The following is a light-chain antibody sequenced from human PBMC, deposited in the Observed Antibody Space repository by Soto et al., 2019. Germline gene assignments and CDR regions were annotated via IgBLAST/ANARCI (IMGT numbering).Light chain of an antibody. Sequence: QPVLTQPPSASGSPGQSVTISCTGTSSDVGGYNYVSWHQQHPGKAPKLMIYDVSKRPSGVPDRFSGSKSGNTASLTVSGLQAEDEADYYCSSYAGTNIHYVFGTGTKLTVL. CDR3: SSYAGTNIHYV. CDR1: SSDVGGYNY. J-gene: IGLJ1*01. CDR2: DVS. V-gene: IGLV2-8*01.